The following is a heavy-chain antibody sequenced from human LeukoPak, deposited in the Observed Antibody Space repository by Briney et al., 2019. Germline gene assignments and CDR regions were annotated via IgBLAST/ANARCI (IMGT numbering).Heavy chain of an antibody. V-gene: IGHV1-46*01. D-gene: IGHD3-10*01. J-gene: IGHJ5*02. CDR1: GYTFTSYY. CDR3: AREYGSGSQTAENWFDP. Sequence: ASVKVSCKASGYTFTSYYMHWVRQAPGQGLEWMGIINPSGGSTSYAQKFQGRVTMTRDTSTSTVYMELSSLRSEDTAVYYCAREYGSGSQTAENWFDPWGQGTLVTVS. CDR2: INPSGGST.